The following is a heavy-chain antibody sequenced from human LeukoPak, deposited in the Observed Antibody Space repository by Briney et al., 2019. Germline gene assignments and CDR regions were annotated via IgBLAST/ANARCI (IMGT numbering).Heavy chain of an antibody. CDR2: ISGNGVST. Sequence: GGSLRLSCAASGVTYAMKWVRQAPGKGLEWVSSISGNGVSTFYAESVKGRFTISRDNSKSTVYLQMNSLRADDTAIYYCARGDYGYYYYMDVWGKGTTVTVSS. D-gene: IGHD4-17*01. CDR1: GVTYA. J-gene: IGHJ6*03. CDR3: ARGDYGYYYYMDV. V-gene: IGHV3-23*01.